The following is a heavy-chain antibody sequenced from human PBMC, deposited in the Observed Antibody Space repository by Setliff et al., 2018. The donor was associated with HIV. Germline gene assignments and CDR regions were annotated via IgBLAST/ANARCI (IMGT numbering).Heavy chain of an antibody. CDR3: ARQQHSSDLKIWNY. V-gene: IGHV4-39*01. CDR2: IYYSGST. Sequence: SETLSLTCAVYGGSFSSYYWGWIRQPPGKGLEWVGSIYYSGSTYYSPSLKSRVTISVDTSKNQFSLTLTSVTAADTAVYYCARQQHSSDLKIWNYWGQGTLVTVSS. CDR1: GGSFSSYY. J-gene: IGHJ4*02. D-gene: IGHD6-19*01.